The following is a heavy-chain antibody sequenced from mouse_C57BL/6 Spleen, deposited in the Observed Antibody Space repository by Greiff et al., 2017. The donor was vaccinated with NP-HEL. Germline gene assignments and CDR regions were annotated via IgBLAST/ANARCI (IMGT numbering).Heavy chain of an antibody. J-gene: IGHJ4*01. CDR1: GYAFSSSW. V-gene: IGHV1-82*01. D-gene: IGHD1-1*01. Sequence: VQLQQSGPELVKPGASVKISCKASGYAFSSSWMNWVKQRPGKGLEWIGRIYPGDGDTNYNGKFKGKATLTADKSSSTAYMQLSSLTSEDSAVYFCASGGLLRAMDYWGQRTSVTVSS. CDR3: ASGGLLRAMDY. CDR2: IYPGDGDT.